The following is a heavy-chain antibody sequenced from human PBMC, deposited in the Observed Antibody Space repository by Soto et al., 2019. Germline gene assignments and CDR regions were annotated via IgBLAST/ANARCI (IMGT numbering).Heavy chain of an antibody. CDR2: IYYSGST. CDR3: ARVLGYCSGGSCFPEGYMDV. V-gene: IGHV4-31*03. Sequence: SETLSLTCTVSGGSISSGGYYWSWIRQHPGKGLEWIGYIYYSGSTYYNPSLKSRVTISVDTSKNQFSLKLSSVTAADTAVYYCARVLGYCSGGSCFPEGYMDVWGKGTTVTVSS. D-gene: IGHD2-15*01. J-gene: IGHJ6*03. CDR1: GGSISSGGYY.